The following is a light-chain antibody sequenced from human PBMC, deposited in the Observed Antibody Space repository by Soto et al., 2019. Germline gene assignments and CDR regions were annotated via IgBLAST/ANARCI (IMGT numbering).Light chain of an antibody. Sequence: VXXXVTXXCRASQSIXSWLAWYQQKPGEAPKLLIYKASSLESGVPSRFSGXXXXTXXTLTISSLQPDDFGTYYCQQYNSYRTFGQGTKVXXK. V-gene: IGKV1-5*03. CDR2: KAS. CDR3: QQYNSYRT. CDR1: QSIXSW. J-gene: IGKJ1*01.